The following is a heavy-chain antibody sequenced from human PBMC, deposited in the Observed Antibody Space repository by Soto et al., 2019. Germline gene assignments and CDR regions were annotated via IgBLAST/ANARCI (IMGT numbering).Heavy chain of an antibody. V-gene: IGHV3-23*01. D-gene: IGHD2-15*01. CDR2: ISGSGGST. Sequence: GGSLRLSCAASGFTFSSYAMSWVRQAPGKGLEWVSAISGSGGSTYYADSVKGRFTISRDNSKNTLYLQMNSLRAEDTAVYYCAKGYSWGDIVVVVGGSSFDYWGQGTLVTVSS. CDR3: AKGYSWGDIVVVVGGSSFDY. CDR1: GFTFSSYA. J-gene: IGHJ4*02.